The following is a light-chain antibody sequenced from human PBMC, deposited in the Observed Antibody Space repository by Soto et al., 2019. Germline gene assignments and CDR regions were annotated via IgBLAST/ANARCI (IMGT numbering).Light chain of an antibody. Sequence: DIVMTQSPDSLAVSLGERATINCKSSQSVLYSSNNKNYLTWYQQKSGQPPKLLIYWASTRESGVPDRFSGSGSGADFTLTSSILQAEDVAVYYCQQYYNTPLTFGGGTKVEIK. CDR1: QSVLYSSNNKNY. J-gene: IGKJ4*01. CDR2: WAS. CDR3: QQYYNTPLT. V-gene: IGKV4-1*01.